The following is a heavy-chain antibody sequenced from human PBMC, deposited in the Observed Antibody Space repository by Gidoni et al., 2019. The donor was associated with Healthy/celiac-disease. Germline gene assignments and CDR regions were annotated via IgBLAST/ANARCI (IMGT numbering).Heavy chain of an antibody. CDR3: AGGGTYYYDSSGYYPETL. D-gene: IGHD3-22*01. CDR1: GFTFSSYA. CDR2: ISYDGSNK. J-gene: IGHJ4*02. Sequence: QVQLVESGGGVVQPGRSLRLSCAASGFTFSSYAMHWVRQAPGKGLAWVAVISYDGSNKYYADSVKGRFTISRDNSKNTLYLQMNSLRAEDTAVYYCAGGGTYYYDSSGYYPETLWGQGTLVTVSS. V-gene: IGHV3-30-3*01.